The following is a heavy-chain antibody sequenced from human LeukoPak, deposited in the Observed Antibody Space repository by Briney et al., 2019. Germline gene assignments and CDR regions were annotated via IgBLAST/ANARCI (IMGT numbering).Heavy chain of an antibody. V-gene: IGHV3-20*04. CDR3: ARDPAPTTDDGYSSP. J-gene: IGHJ5*02. Sequence: GGALTLSCAASGFTFDDYGMSWVRQAPGKGLEWVSVINWNGGSTGYADSVKGRFIISRDNAKNSLYLQMNSLRAEDTALYYCARDPAPTTDDGYSSPWGQGTLVTVSS. D-gene: IGHD2-2*03. CDR1: GFTFDDYG. CDR2: INWNGGST.